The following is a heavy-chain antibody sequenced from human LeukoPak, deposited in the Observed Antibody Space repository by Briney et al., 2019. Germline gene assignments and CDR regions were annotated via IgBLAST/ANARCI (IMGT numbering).Heavy chain of an antibody. J-gene: IGHJ4*02. CDR3: AKDKSGIMITFGGVIVPDY. V-gene: IGHV3-23*01. D-gene: IGHD3-16*02. Sequence: GGSLRLSCAASGFTFSTYSMNWVRQAPGKGLEWVSAIGGSGGSTYYADSVKGRFTISRDNSKNTLYLQMNSLRAEDTAVYYCAKDKSGIMITFGGVIVPDYWGQGTLVTVSS. CDR1: GFTFSTYS. CDR2: IGGSGGST.